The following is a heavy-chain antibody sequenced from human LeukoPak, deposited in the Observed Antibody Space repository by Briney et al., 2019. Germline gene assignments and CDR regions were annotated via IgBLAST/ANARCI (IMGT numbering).Heavy chain of an antibody. D-gene: IGHD2-2*01. CDR2: IKQDGSEK. CDR3: ARDGMVVPAAIRDY. V-gene: IGHV3-7*01. CDR1: GFTFSSYW. Sequence: GSLRLSCAASGFTFSSYWMSWVRQAPGKGLEWVANIKQDGSEKYYVDSVKGRFTISRDNAKNSLYLQMNSLRAEDTAVYYCARDGMVVPAAIRDYWGQGTLVTVSS. J-gene: IGHJ4*02.